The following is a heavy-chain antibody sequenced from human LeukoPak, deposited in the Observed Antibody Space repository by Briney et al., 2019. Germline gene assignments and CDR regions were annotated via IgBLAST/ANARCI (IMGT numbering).Heavy chain of an antibody. Sequence: GGSLRLSCAASGFTFSSYWMSWVRQAPGKGLEGVANIKQDGSGKYYVDSVKGRFTISRDNAKDSLYLQMNSLRAEDTAVYYCARIFYRVWPFDYWGPGTLVTVSS. J-gene: IGHJ4*02. CDR3: ARIFYRVWPFDY. D-gene: IGHD3-9*01. V-gene: IGHV3-7*01. CDR1: GFTFSSYW. CDR2: IKQDGSGK.